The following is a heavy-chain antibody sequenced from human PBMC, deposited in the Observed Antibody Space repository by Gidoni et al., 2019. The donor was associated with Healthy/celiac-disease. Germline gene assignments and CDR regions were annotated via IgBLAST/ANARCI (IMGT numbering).Heavy chain of an antibody. CDR1: GGYISSYY. CDR2: IYSSGST. D-gene: IGHD3-10*01. V-gene: IGHV4-59*08. J-gene: IGHJ6*02. CDR3: ARHKYYGSGSYSAPVGYGMDV. Sequence: QVQLQESGPGLVKPSETLSLTCTVSGGYISSYYWSWIRQPPGKGLEWIGYIYSSGSTNYNPSLKSRVPRSVDTSKNQFSLKLSAVTAADTAVYYCARHKYYGSGSYSAPVGYGMDVWGQGTTVTVSS.